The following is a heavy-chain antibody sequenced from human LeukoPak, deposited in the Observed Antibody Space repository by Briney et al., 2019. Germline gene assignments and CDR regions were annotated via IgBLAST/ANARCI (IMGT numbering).Heavy chain of an antibody. D-gene: IGHD5-24*01. CDR3: AKPNYHPTANYFDY. J-gene: IGHJ4*02. Sequence: PGGSLRLSCAASGFTFSSYGMHWVRQAPGKGLEWVAFIRYDGSNKYYADSVKGRFTISRDNSKNTLYLQMNSLRAEDTAVYYCAKPNYHPTANYFDYWGQGTLVTVSS. CDR2: IRYDGSNK. CDR1: GFTFSSYG. V-gene: IGHV3-30*02.